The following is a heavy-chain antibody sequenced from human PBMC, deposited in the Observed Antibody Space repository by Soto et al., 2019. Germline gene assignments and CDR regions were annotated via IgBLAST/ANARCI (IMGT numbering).Heavy chain of an antibody. V-gene: IGHV4-59*01. Sequence: QVQLQESGPGLVKPSETLSLTCTVSGGSMSSSYWSWIRQSPGNKLEWIGYICYSGSTNYKPSLKSRVTISVDTSKDQFPMKLRSVTAADTALYYCARLFPYYDILTGSQLYAFDIWGQGTMVTVSS. D-gene: IGHD3-9*01. CDR1: GGSMSSSY. J-gene: IGHJ3*02. CDR2: ICYSGST. CDR3: ARLFPYYDILTGSQLYAFDI.